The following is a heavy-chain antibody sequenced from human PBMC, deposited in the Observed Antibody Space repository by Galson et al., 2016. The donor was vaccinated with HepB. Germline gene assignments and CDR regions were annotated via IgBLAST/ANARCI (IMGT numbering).Heavy chain of an antibody. Sequence: QSGAEVKKPGESLKVSCKASGYTFNNYGIVWVRQAPGQGLEWMGWISPYNGNSKYAQNLQGRVTMTTDTSTSTGYMELRSLTSDDTAVYFCAREGTYSRSSYWFDPWGQGTLVTVST. CDR1: GYTFNNYG. D-gene: IGHD6-13*01. J-gene: IGHJ5*02. CDR2: ISPYNGNS. CDR3: AREGTYSRSSYWFDP. V-gene: IGHV1-18*01.